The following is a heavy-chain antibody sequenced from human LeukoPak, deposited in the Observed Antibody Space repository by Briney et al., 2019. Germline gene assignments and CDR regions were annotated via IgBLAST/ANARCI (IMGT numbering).Heavy chain of an antibody. V-gene: IGHV3-33*01. CDR2: IWYDESKK. Sequence: GGSLRLSCAVSGFTFSTYGMHWVRQAPGKGLEWVAVIWYDESKKYYADSVKGRFTISRDNSKNTLYLRMNSLRAEDTAVYYCARGQQLIKTDWGQGTLVTVSS. D-gene: IGHD6-13*01. J-gene: IGHJ4*02. CDR3: ARGQQLIKTD. CDR1: GFTFSTYG.